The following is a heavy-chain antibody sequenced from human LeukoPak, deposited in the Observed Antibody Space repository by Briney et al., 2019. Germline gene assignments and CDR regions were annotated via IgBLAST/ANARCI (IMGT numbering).Heavy chain of an antibody. D-gene: IGHD3-22*01. J-gene: IGHJ4*02. CDR1: GASISSYY. Sequence: WETLSLTSTVSGASISSYYWSWIRLPPGKGLQWIGHIYYTGSTNYHPSLKSRVTISVDTSKNQFSLKLSSVTAADTAVYYCARRYYYDSSGYPFDYWGQGTLVTVSS. CDR2: IYYTGST. V-gene: IGHV4-59*08. CDR3: ARRYYYDSSGYPFDY.